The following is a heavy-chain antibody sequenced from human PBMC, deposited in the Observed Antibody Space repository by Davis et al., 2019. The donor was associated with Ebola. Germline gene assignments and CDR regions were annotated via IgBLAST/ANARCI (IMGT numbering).Heavy chain of an antibody. D-gene: IGHD2-2*03. CDR1: GDSISSGDYY. Sequence: SETLSLTCTVSGDSISSGDYYWSWVRQTPGKGLEWIGHIYYNRDTYYNPSLKSRVTISVDTSKNQFSLKLSSVTAADTAVYYCARGFPLGIVVVPAAMRWFDPWGQGTLVTVSS. CDR3: ARGFPLGIVVVPAAMRWFDP. V-gene: IGHV4-30-4*01. J-gene: IGHJ5*02. CDR2: IYYNRDT.